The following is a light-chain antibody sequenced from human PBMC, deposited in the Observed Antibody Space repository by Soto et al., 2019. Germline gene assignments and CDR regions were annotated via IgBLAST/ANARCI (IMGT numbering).Light chain of an antibody. CDR3: QQSYRTPYT. V-gene: IGKV1-39*01. J-gene: IGKJ2*01. CDR2: SAS. CDR1: QSISSY. Sequence: IQMTQSPSSLSASVGDRVTITCRASQSISSYLNWYQQKPGKAPNLLLYSASSLQSGVPSRFSGSGSGTDFTLTISSLQPEDFATYYSQQSYRTPYTFGQGTNLEIK.